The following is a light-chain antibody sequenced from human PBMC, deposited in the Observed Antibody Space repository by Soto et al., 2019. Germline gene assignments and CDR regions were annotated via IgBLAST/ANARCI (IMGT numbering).Light chain of an antibody. V-gene: IGLV2-14*01. J-gene: IGLJ3*02. CDR1: SSDIGGYKH. CDR3: QSYDSSLRGV. Sequence: QTVVTQPASVSGSPGQSITISCTGTSSDIGGYKHVSWYQQHPGKAPKLMIYEVSNRPSGVSNRFSGSKSGNTASLTISGLQAEDEADYYCQSYDSSLRGVFGGGTKLTVL. CDR2: EVS.